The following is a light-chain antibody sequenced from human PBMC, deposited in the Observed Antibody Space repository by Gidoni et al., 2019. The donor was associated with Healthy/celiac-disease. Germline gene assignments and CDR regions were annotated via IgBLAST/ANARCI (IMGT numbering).Light chain of an antibody. Sequence: EIVLTQFPVTLSLSPGERATLSCRASQSVSSSYLAWYQQKPGQAPRLLIYVASSRATGIPDRFSGSGSGTDFTLTISRLEPEDFAVYYCHQYGSSRYTFGQVTKLEIK. V-gene: IGKV3-20*01. CDR3: HQYGSSRYT. CDR2: VAS. J-gene: IGKJ2*01. CDR1: QSVSSSY.